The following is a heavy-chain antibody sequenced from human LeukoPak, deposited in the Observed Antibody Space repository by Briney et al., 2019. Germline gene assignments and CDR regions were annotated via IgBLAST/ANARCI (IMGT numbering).Heavy chain of an antibody. Sequence: ASVKVSCKASGYTFTGYYMHWVRQAPGQGLEWMGWINPNSGGTNYAQKFQGRVTMTRDTSTSTAYMELSRLRSDDTAVYYCATAPITMVRGVLDYWGQGTLVTVSS. D-gene: IGHD3-10*01. CDR2: INPNSGGT. J-gene: IGHJ4*02. CDR1: GYTFTGYY. CDR3: ATAPITMVRGVLDY. V-gene: IGHV1-2*02.